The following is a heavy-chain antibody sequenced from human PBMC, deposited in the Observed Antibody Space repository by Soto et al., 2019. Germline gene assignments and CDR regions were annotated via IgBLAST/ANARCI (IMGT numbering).Heavy chain of an antibody. CDR2: IYSTGNT. CDR3: ARGVGDRTSPFDY. Sequence: PSETLSLTCTVSGGSICSHYWSWIRQPPGKGLEWIGYIYSTGNTNYNPSLKSRVTMTVDPSKNQFSLKVISVTAADTAVYYCARGVGDRTSPFDYWGQGTLVTVSS. D-gene: IGHD1-26*01. V-gene: IGHV4-59*11. CDR1: GGSICSHY. J-gene: IGHJ4*02.